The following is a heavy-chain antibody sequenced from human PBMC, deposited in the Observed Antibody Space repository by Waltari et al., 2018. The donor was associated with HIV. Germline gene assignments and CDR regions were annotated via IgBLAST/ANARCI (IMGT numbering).Heavy chain of an antibody. CDR3: ACGDRYHYSPDQ. V-gene: IGHV4-59*01. CDR1: PGDSISRYF. J-gene: IGHJ4*02. CDR2: TCYNGGT. D-gene: IGHD2-21*01. Sequence: QVQLQESGPGLVKPSETLSLSCTISPGDSISRYFWSCIRKSPGKGLEWIGYTCYNGGTKSNPPLKNRVIISSAAFQNQFSLRLTCVTAADTGIYYCACGDRYHYSPDQWGQGILVTVSS.